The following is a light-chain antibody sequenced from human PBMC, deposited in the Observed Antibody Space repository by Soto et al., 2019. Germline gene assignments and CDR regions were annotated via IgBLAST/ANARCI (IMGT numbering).Light chain of an antibody. CDR2: DAS. Sequence: DIQMTQSPSTLSASVGDRVTITCRASQSISSWLAWYQQKPGKAPKLLIYDASILESGVPSRFSGSGSGTEFTLTINSLQPDDFATYYRQQHNTYPATFGQGTKVEIK. J-gene: IGKJ1*01. V-gene: IGKV1-5*01. CDR3: QQHNTYPAT. CDR1: QSISSW.